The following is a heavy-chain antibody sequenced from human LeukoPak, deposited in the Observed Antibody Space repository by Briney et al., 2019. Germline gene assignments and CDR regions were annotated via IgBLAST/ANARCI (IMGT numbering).Heavy chain of an antibody. D-gene: IGHD5-12*01. CDR2: IHYTGST. CDR1: GGSISTYY. CDR3: AREYSAFDY. V-gene: IGHV4-59*01. J-gene: IGHJ4*02. Sequence: SETLSLTCTVSGGSISTYYWSWIRQPPGKGLVWIGYIHYTGSTSYNPSLKSRVTTSVDTSKNRLSLELTSVTAADTAVYYCAREYSAFDYWGQGILVIVSS.